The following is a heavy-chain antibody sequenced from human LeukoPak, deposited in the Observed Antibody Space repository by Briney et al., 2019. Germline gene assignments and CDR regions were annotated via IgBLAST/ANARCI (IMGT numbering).Heavy chain of an antibody. V-gene: IGHV1-69*01. D-gene: IGHD6-19*01. J-gene: IGHJ4*02. CDR3: ARDLSGWLGLGSRGSFDY. CDR2: IIPIFGTA. Sequence: SVNVSCKASGGTFSSYAISWVRQAPGQGLEWMGGIIPIFGTANYAQKFQSRVTITADESTSTAYMELSSLRSEDTAVYYCARDLSGWLGLGSRGSFDYWGQGTLVTVSS. CDR1: GGTFSSYA.